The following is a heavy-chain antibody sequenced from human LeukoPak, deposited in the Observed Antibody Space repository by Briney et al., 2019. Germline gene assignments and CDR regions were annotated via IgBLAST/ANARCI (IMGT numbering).Heavy chain of an antibody. J-gene: IGHJ6*03. Sequence: GSLRLSCAASGFTFSSYAMSWIRQPPGKGLEWIGEINHSGSTNYNPSLKSRVTISVDTSKNQFSLKLSSVTAADTAVYYCARSYSSSWDYYYYYYMDVWGKGTTVTVSS. CDR1: GFTFSSYA. V-gene: IGHV4-34*01. D-gene: IGHD6-13*01. CDR2: INHSGST. CDR3: ARSYSSSWDYYYYYYMDV.